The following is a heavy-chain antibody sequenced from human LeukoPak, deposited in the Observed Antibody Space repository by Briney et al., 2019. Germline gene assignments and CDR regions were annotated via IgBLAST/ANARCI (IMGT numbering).Heavy chain of an antibody. D-gene: IGHD2-15*01. J-gene: IGHJ4*02. CDR3: ATHPPKYCSGGTCSDY. CDR1: GGSISSGDYY. V-gene: IGHV4-61*08. Sequence: PSETLSLTCTVSGGSISSGDYYWSWIRQPPGKGLEWIGYIYYSGSTNYNPSLKSRVTISVDTSKNQFSLKLSSVTAADTAVYYCATHPPKYCSGGTCSDYWGQGTLVTVSS. CDR2: IYYSGST.